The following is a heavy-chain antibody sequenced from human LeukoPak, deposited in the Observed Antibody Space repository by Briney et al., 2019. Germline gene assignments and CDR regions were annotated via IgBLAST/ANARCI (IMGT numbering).Heavy chain of an antibody. V-gene: IGHV3-53*01. CDR2: IYSGGST. J-gene: IGHJ3*02. D-gene: IGHD3-16*01. CDR3: ARNLDDYVWGSPHPGAFDI. CDR1: GFTVSSNY. Sequence: GSLRLSCAASGFTVSSNYMSWVRQAPGKGLEWVSVIYSGGSTYCADSVKGRFTISRDNSKNTLYLQMNSLRAEDTAVYYCARNLDDYVWGSPHPGAFDIWGQGTMVTVSS.